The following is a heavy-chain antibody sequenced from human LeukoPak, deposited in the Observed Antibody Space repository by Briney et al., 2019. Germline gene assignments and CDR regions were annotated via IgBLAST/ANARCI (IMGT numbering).Heavy chain of an antibody. CDR2: INPNSGGT. J-gene: IGHJ1*01. D-gene: IGHD6-19*01. V-gene: IGHV1-2*04. CDR3: ARGQGVAARLQH. CDR1: GFTFTGYY. Sequence: ASVKVSCKASGFTFTGYYMHWVRQAPGQGLEWMGWINPNSGGTNYAQKFQGWVTMTRDTSISTAYMELSRLRSDDTAVYYCARGQGVAARLQHWGQGTLVTVSS.